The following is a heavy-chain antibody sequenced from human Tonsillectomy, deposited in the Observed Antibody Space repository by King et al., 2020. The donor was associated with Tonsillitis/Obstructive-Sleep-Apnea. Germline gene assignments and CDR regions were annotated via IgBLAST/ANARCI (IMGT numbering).Heavy chain of an antibody. J-gene: IGHJ5*02. V-gene: IGHV2-5*02. Sequence: ITLKESGPTLVKPTQTLTLTCTFSGFSLSTSGVGVGWIRQPPGKALEWLALIYWDDDKRYSPSLKSRLSITKDTSKNQVVLTMTNMDPVDTATYYCAPHPPNLKSNSLQRNRFGPLGQGTLGTGS. D-gene: IGHD2-2*01. CDR2: IYWDDDK. CDR3: APHPPNLKSNSLQRNRFGP. CDR1: GFSLSTSGVG.